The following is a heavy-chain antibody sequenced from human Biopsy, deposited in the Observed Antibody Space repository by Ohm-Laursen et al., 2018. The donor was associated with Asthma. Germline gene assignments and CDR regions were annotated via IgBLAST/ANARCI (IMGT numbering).Heavy chain of an antibody. CDR2: IKHDGTEK. D-gene: IGHD4-11*01. V-gene: IGHV3-7*01. CDR3: AKVQAEYYYYYDVDV. Sequence: SLRLSCTASGFTFGDYWMSWVRQVPGKGLEWVANIKHDGTEKNHVDSLKGRFTISRDNSKNTLYLQMNTLSAEDTAVYYCAKVQAEYYYYYDVDVWGQGTTVTVSS. J-gene: IGHJ6*02. CDR1: GFTFGDYW.